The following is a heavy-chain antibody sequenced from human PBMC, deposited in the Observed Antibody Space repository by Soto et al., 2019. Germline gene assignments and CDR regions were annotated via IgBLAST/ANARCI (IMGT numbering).Heavy chain of an antibody. D-gene: IGHD3-9*01. CDR1: GFTFSSYV. Sequence: EVQLLDSGGGLVQPGGSLRLSCAASGFTFSSYVMSWVRQAPGKGLEWVSGISGSGGSTYYADSVKGRFTISRDNSKNTLYLQMNSLRAEDTAVYYCAKGGYDILTYFDYWGQGTLVTVSS. CDR2: ISGSGGST. V-gene: IGHV3-23*01. J-gene: IGHJ4*02. CDR3: AKGGYDILTYFDY.